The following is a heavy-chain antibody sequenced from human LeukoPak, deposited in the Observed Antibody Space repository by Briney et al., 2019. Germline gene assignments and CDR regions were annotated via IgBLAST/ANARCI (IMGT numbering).Heavy chain of an antibody. CDR2: TYTSGST. CDR1: GGSISSYY. V-gene: IGHV4-4*09. CDR3: ARGFDAFDI. Sequence: SETLSLTCTVSGGSISSYYWSWIRQPPGKGLEWIGYTYTSGSTNYNPSLKSRVTISVDTSKNQFSLKLSSVTAADTAVYYCARGFDAFDIWGQGTMVTVSS. J-gene: IGHJ3*02.